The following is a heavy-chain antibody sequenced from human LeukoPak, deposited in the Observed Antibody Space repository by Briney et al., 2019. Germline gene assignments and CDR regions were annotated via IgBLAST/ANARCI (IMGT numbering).Heavy chain of an antibody. CDR1: GYTFTSYG. D-gene: IGHD3-22*01. Sequence: ASVKVSCTASGYTFTSYGISWVRQAPGQGLEWMGWISAYNGNTNYAQKLQGRVTMTTDTSTSTAYMELRSLRSDDTAVYYCARDAFPTMTPYFDYWGQGTLVTVSS. CDR2: ISAYNGNT. J-gene: IGHJ4*02. V-gene: IGHV1-18*01. CDR3: ARDAFPTMTPYFDY.